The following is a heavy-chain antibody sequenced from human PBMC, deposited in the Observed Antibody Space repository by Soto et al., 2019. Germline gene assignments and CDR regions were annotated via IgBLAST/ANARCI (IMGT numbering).Heavy chain of an antibody. D-gene: IGHD1-26*01. CDR3: ARDSGSYSSGWFDP. CDR1: GFTFSNYG. J-gene: IGHJ5*02. V-gene: IGHV3-33*01. Sequence: QVQLVESGGGVVQPGGSLRLSCAASGFTFSNYGMHWVRQAPGKGLEWVAVIWYDGSNKNYVDSVKGRFTISRDNSKNTLYLKVNSLRAEDTAVYYCARDSGSYSSGWFDPWGQGTLVTVSS. CDR2: IWYDGSNK.